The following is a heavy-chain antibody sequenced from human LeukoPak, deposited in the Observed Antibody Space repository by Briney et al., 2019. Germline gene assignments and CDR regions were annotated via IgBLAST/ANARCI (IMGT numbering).Heavy chain of an antibody. D-gene: IGHD3-10*01. CDR3: ARGRKTLPSGGYYVGIDT. J-gene: IGHJ5*02. CDR2: ITSSGSAI. V-gene: IGHV3-48*03. Sequence: PGGSLRLSCAASGFTFSNYEMNWVRQAPGKGLEWVSYITSSGSAIYYADSMKGRFTISRDNAKDSLYLQMTSLRAEDTAVYYCARGRKTLPSGGYYVGIDTWGQGTLVTVSS. CDR1: GFTFSNYE.